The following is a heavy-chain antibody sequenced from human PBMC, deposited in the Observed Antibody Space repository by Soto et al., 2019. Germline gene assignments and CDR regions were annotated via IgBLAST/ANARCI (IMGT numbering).Heavy chain of an antibody. V-gene: IGHV4-61*01. CDR3: AKGMGYESLS. CDR2: IHYSEGT. CDR1: GGPVSHGSHF. D-gene: IGHD3-3*01. Sequence: PSETLSLTCYVSGGPVSHGSHFWSWIRQPPGKGLEWIGCIHYSEGTDYNPSLKSRVTISLDTSKNQFSLSLNSLTAADTAVYYCAKGMGYESLSGGPGIRVTSPQ. J-gene: IGHJ4*02.